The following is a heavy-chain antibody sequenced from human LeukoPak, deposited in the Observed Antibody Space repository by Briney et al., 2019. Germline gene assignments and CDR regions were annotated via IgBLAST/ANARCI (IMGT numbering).Heavy chain of an antibody. Sequence: PGGSLRLSCAASGFTISSNYLSWVRQAPGKGLVWISALHSGGHTFYADSVRGRFTIFRDLSKNTLYLQMNDLGAEDTALYYCVRGLSGVSSWYFDLWGRGTLVSVSS. CDR3: VRGLSGVSSWYFDL. V-gene: IGHV3-53*01. CDR1: GFTISSNY. D-gene: IGHD7-27*01. CDR2: LHSGGHT. J-gene: IGHJ2*01.